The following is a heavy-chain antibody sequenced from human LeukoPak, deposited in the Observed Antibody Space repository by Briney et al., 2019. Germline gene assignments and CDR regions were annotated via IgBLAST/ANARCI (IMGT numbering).Heavy chain of an antibody. D-gene: IGHD3-10*01. Sequence: GGSLRLSCAASGFTVSSNYISWVRQAPGKGLEWVSVIYSGGSTYYADSVKGRFTISRDNSKNTLYLQMNTLGAEDTAVYYCAKSPYGLGSYAIAGDYWGQGTLVTVSS. J-gene: IGHJ4*02. CDR3: AKSPYGLGSYAIAGDY. CDR1: GFTVSSNY. CDR2: IYSGGST. V-gene: IGHV3-53*01.